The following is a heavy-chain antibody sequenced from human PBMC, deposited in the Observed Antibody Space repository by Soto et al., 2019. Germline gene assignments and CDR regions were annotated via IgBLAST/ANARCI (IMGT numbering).Heavy chain of an antibody. V-gene: IGHV1-69*01. D-gene: IGHD2-2*02. CDR2: IIPIFGTA. J-gene: IGHJ6*02. CDR3: AREKCSSTSCYTGAYYYYGMDV. CDR1: GGTFSSYA. Sequence: QVQLVQSGAEVKKPGSSVKVSCKASGGTFSSYAISWVRQDPGQGLEWMGGIIPIFGTANYAQKFQGRVTITADESTSTAYMELSSLRSEDTAVYYCAREKCSSTSCYTGAYYYYGMDVWGQGTTVTVSS.